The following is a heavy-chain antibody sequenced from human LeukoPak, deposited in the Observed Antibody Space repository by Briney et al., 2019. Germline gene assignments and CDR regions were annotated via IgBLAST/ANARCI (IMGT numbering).Heavy chain of an antibody. J-gene: IGHJ5*02. CDR2: INAGNGNT. Sequence: RASVKVSCKASGYTFTDYYIHWVRQAPGQRLEWMGWINAGNGNTKYSQEFQGRVTITRDTSASTAYMELSSLRSEDMAVYYCARSVDTAMVNWFDPWGQGTLVTVSS. CDR3: ARSVDTAMVNWFDP. D-gene: IGHD5-18*01. V-gene: IGHV1-3*03. CDR1: GYTFTDYY.